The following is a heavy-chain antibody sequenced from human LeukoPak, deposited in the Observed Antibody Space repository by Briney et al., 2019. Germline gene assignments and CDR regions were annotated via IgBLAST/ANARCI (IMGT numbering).Heavy chain of an antibody. CDR2: IYYSGST. CDR1: GGSISSGGYY. D-gene: IGHD3-10*01. J-gene: IGHJ2*01. CDR3: ARDVKYYGSGTPRDYWYFDL. Sequence: SETLSLTCTVSGGSISSGGYYWSWIRQHPGKGLEWIGYIYYSGSTYYNPSLKSRVTISVDTSKNQFSLKLSSVTAADTAVCYCARDVKYYGSGTPRDYWYFDLWGRGTLVTVSS. V-gene: IGHV4-31*03.